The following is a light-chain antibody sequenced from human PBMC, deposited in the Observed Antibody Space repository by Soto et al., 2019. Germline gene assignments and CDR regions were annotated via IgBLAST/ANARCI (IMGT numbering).Light chain of an antibody. J-gene: IGLJ3*02. Sequence: QSALTQPASVSGSPGQSITISCTGNSSDVGDYNYVSWYQQHPGKAPKLMIYEVSNRPSGVSNRFSGSKSGNTASLTISGLQAEDEADYYCSSYTSSNTWVFGGGTKLTVL. CDR2: EVS. CDR1: SSDVGDYNY. V-gene: IGLV2-14*01. CDR3: SSYTSSNTWV.